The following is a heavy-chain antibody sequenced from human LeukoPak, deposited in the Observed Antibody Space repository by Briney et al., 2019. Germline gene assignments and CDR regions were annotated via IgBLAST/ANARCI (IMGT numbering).Heavy chain of an antibody. CDR3: ARGIYGGGHIAAFDI. CDR1: GFTFSNYA. CDR2: ISYDGSNK. D-gene: IGHD2-21*01. J-gene: IGHJ3*02. V-gene: IGHV3-30*04. Sequence: GGSLRLSCAASGFTFSNYAMHWVRQAPGKGLEWVAVISYDGSNKYYTDSVKGRFTISGDSSKNTLYLQMNSLRPEDTAVYYCARGIYGGGHIAAFDIWGQGTMVTVSS.